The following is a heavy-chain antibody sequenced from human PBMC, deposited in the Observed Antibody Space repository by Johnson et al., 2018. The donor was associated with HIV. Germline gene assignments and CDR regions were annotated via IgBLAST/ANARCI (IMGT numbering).Heavy chain of an antibody. CDR3: ARDDDAFDI. J-gene: IGHJ3*02. CDR1: AFTFSNFG. V-gene: IGHV3-66*01. CDR2: IHSGGSR. Sequence: VQLVESGGGVVQPGGSLRLSCSASAFTFSNFGMSWVRQAPGQGLAWVSVIHSGGSRYYADSVKGRFTISRDNSKNTLYLQMNSLRAEDTAVYYCARDDDAFDIWGQGTMVTVSS.